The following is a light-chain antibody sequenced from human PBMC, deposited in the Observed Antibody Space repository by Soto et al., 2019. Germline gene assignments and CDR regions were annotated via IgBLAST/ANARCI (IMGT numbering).Light chain of an antibody. CDR1: QSVSSN. V-gene: IGKV3-15*01. CDR2: GAF. CDR3: PQYNNWPPLYT. J-gene: IGKJ2*01. Sequence: EIVMTQSPATLSVSPEERATLSCRASQSVSSNLAWDQQIPGQAPRLLIYGAFTRATAIPVRFSGSGSGTKFTLTISSLQSEDFAVYYCPQYNNWPPLYTFGQGTKLEIK.